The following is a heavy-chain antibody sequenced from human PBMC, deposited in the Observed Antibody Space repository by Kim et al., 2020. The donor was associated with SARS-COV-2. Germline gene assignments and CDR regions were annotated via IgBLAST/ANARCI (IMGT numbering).Heavy chain of an antibody. V-gene: IGHV3-23*01. CDR2: ISGSGGST. J-gene: IGHJ4*02. Sequence: GGSLRLSCAASGFTFSSYAMSWVRQAPGKGLEWVSAISGSGGSTYYADSVKGRFTISRDNSKNTLYLQMNSLRAEDTAVYYCAKARPNYYDSSGYTLIDYWGQGTLVTVSS. CDR1: GFTFSSYA. D-gene: IGHD3-22*01. CDR3: AKARPNYYDSSGYTLIDY.